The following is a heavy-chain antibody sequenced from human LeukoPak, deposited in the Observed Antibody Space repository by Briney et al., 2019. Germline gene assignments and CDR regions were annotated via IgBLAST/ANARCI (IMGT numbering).Heavy chain of an antibody. CDR1: GFTFSDNK. Sequence: GPSLRLSCAASGFTFSDNKMDCVSHAPGSGLEWGGRIKNKTNSYTTGYAASVQGRFTISRDDLKNSLYLQRNSLKTEDTAVYYCADLGTPYWGQGTLVTVSS. J-gene: IGHJ4*02. CDR3: ADLGTPY. V-gene: IGHV3-72*01. CDR2: IKNKTNSYTT.